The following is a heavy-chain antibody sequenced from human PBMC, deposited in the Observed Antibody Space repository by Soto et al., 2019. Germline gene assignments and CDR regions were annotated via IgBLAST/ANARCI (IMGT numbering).Heavy chain of an antibody. Sequence: PGGSLRLSCAASGFTFSNYAMSWVRQAPGKGLEWASAFSGSGGSSYYAESVKGRFTISRDNSKNTLFLQMNSLGAEDTAVYYCASRNYYESSGYYYWYYFDFWGQGTLVTVSS. CDR3: ASRNYYESSGYYYWYYFDF. V-gene: IGHV3-23*01. J-gene: IGHJ4*02. D-gene: IGHD3-22*01. CDR1: GFTFSNYA. CDR2: FSGSGGSS.